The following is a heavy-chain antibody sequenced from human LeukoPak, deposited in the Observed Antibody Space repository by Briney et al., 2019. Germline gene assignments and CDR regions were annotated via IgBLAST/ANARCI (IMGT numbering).Heavy chain of an antibody. CDR2: INHSGST. D-gene: IGHD4-17*01. CDR1: GFRFSSYA. Sequence: PGGSLRLSCAASGFRFSSYAMSWVRQAPGKGLEWIGEINHSGSTNYNPSLKSRVTISVDTSKNQFSLKLSSVTAADTAVYYCARGRTTVTIRPRSWFDPWGQGTLVTVSS. J-gene: IGHJ5*02. CDR3: ARGRTTVTIRPRSWFDP. V-gene: IGHV4-34*01.